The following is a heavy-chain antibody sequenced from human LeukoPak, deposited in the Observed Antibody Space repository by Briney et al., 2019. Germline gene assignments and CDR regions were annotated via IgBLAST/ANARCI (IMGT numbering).Heavy chain of an antibody. CDR2: IKSETDGGTT. Sequence: GGSLRLSCAASGFTFSNACMSWVRQAPGKGLEWVGRIKSETDGGTTDYAAPVKGRFTISRDDSKHTLYLQMNSLKTEDTAVYYCTTRWYYDSSGYYRYAFDIWGQGTMVTVSS. J-gene: IGHJ3*02. CDR3: TTRWYYDSSGYYRYAFDI. D-gene: IGHD3-22*01. CDR1: GFTFSNAC. V-gene: IGHV3-15*01.